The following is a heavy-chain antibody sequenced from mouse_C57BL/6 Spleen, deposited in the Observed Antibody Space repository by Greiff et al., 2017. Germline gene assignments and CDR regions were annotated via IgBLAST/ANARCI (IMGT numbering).Heavy chain of an antibody. CDR3: ARGGSSYLHYVDY. D-gene: IGHD1-1*01. CDR1: GYTFTSYW. CDR2: IDPSDSET. V-gene: IGHV1-52*01. J-gene: IGHJ2*01. Sequence: QVQLQQPGAELVRPGSSVKLSCKASGYTFTSYWMHWVKQRPIQGLEWIGNIDPSDSETHYNQKFKDKATLTVDKSSSTAYMQLSSLTSEDSAVYYCARGGSSYLHYVDYWGQGTTLTVSS.